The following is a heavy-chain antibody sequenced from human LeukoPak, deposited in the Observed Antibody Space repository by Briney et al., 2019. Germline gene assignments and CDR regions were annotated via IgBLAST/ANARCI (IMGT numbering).Heavy chain of an antibody. CDR2: IYGGGST. Sequence: PGGSLRLSCAASGFTVSNNDMSWVRQAPGKGLEWVSVIYGGGSTYYADSVRGRFIISRDNSKNTLYLQMNSLRADDTAVYYCAREFFGGRRSGPGSFDYWGQGTVVTVSS. CDR1: GFTVSNND. J-gene: IGHJ4*02. V-gene: IGHV3-66*01. D-gene: IGHD3-3*01. CDR3: AREFFGGRRSGPGSFDY.